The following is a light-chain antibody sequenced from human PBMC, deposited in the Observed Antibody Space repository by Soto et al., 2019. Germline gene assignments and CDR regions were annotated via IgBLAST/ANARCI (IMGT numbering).Light chain of an antibody. CDR1: QSVSSSY. Sequence: EIVLTQSPGTLSLSPGERATLSCRASQSVSSSYLAWYQQKPGQAPRLLIYGASSRATGIPARFSGSGSGTDFTLTISSLEPEDFAVYYCQQYSSSYTFGQGTKLEIK. J-gene: IGKJ2*01. CDR2: GAS. CDR3: QQYSSSYT. V-gene: IGKV3-20*01.